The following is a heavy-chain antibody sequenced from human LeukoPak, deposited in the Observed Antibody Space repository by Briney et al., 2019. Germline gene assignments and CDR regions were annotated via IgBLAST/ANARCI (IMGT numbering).Heavy chain of an antibody. J-gene: IGHJ6*02. CDR3: AREQDGYYGSGSYSVYYYYGMDV. V-gene: IGHV1-18*01. CDR2: ISAYNANT. CDR1: GYTFTSYG. Sequence: ASVKVSCKASGYTFTSYGISWVRQAPGQGLEWMGWISAYNANTNYAQKLQGRVTMTTDTSTSTAYMELRSLRSDDTAVYYCAREQDGYYGSGSYSVYYYYGMDVWGQGTTVTVSS. D-gene: IGHD3-10*01.